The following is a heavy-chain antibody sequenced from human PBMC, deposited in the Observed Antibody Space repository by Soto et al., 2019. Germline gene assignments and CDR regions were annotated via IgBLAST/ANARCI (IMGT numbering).Heavy chain of an antibody. J-gene: IGHJ4*02. CDR1: GFTFSGSA. CDR3: TSSSYYYDSSGYYYYFDY. D-gene: IGHD3-22*01. Sequence: HPGGSLRLSCAASGFTFSGSAMHWVRQASGKGLEWVGRIRSKANSYATAYAASVKGRFTISRDDSKNTAYLQMNSLKTEDTAVYYCTSSSYYYDSSGYYYYFDYWGQGTLVTVSS. V-gene: IGHV3-73*01. CDR2: IRSKANSYAT.